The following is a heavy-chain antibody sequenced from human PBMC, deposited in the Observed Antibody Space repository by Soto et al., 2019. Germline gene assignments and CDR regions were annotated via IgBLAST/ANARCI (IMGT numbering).Heavy chain of an antibody. CDR2: IRSTGSNS. J-gene: IGHJ6*02. CDR3: ARPDPMDILTGYPRGPYYYGMDV. V-gene: IGHV3-23*01. D-gene: IGHD3-9*01. CDR1: GFTFSNFA. Sequence: GGSLRLSCAASGFTFSNFAMNWVRQAPGKGLEWVSGIRSTGSNSYYADSVKGRFTISRDNSKNTLYLQMTSLRVEDTAVYYCARPDPMDILTGYPRGPYYYGMDVWGQGTTVTVSS.